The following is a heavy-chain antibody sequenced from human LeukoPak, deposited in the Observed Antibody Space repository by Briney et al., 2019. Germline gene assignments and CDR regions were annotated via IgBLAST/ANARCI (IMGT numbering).Heavy chain of an antibody. CDR3: ARSLLGYCSGGSCYPGGYYYYMDV. V-gene: IGHV7-4-1*02. J-gene: IGHJ6*03. CDR2: INTNTGNP. Sequence: ASVKVSCKASGYTFTSYAMNWVRQAPGQGLEWMGWINTNTGNPTYAQGFTGRFVFSLDTSVSTAYLQISSLKAEDTAVYYCARSLLGYCSGGSCYPGGYYYYMDVWGKGTTVTVSS. CDR1: GYTFTSYA. D-gene: IGHD2-15*01.